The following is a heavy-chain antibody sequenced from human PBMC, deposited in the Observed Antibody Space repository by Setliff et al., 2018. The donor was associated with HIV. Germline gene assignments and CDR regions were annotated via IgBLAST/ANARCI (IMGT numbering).Heavy chain of an antibody. J-gene: IGHJ5*02. CDR1: GGSFGVYR. CDR2: IDSSGPT. Sequence: SETLSLTCTISGGSFGVYRWSWIRQSAGRGLEWIGRIDSSGPTDYKPSLNGRVAISVDTARNQFSLRVTSVTAADTAVYFCARDRHSSGLGSYGPWGPGILVTVSS. CDR3: ARDRHSSGLGSYGP. D-gene: IGHD3-10*01. V-gene: IGHV4-4*07.